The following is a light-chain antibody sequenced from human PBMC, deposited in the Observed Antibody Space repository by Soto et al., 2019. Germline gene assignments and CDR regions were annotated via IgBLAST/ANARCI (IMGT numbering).Light chain of an antibody. CDR1: QSVGTS. CDR3: QQYGTSPFT. V-gene: IGKV3-20*01. J-gene: IGKJ4*01. Sequence: EVVLTQSPDTLSLSPGERATLSCRASQSVGTSLAWYQQKPGQAPRLLIYGGSIRATGIPDRFGGSGSGTGFPLTVRRVEPEDFAVYHCQQYGTSPFTFGGGTKMEMK. CDR2: GGS.